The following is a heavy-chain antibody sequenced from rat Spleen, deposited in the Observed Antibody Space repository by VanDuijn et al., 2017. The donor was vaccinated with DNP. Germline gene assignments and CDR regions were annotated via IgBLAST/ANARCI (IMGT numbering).Heavy chain of an antibody. D-gene: IGHD4-3*01. J-gene: IGHJ2*01. CDR2: MWSGGST. Sequence: EVQLKESGPGLVQPSQTLSLTCTVSGFSLTDYTIHWVRQPPGKGLEWVGVMWSGGSTAYNSALKSRLSISRDTSKSQVFLKMNSLQTDDTAIYYCTRAGSLDYWGQGVMVTVSS. CDR1: GFSLTDYT. CDR3: TRAGSLDY. V-gene: IGHV2S63*01.